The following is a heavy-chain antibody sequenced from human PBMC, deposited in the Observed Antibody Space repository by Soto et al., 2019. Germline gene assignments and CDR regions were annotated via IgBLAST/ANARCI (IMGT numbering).Heavy chain of an antibody. V-gene: IGHV3-48*01. J-gene: IGHJ4*02. D-gene: IGHD3-10*01. CDR3: ARDTAYYYYRKYDY. Sequence: GGSLRLSCAASGFTFSSYSMNWVRQAPGNGLEWVSYISSSSSTIYYADSVKGRFTISRDNAKNSLYLQMNSLRAEDTAVYYCARDTAYYYYRKYDYWGQGTLVTVSS. CDR2: ISSSSSTI. CDR1: GFTFSSYS.